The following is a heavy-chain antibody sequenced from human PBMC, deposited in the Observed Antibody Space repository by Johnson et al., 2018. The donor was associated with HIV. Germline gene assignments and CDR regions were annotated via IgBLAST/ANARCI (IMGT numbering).Heavy chain of an antibody. CDR3: AKDRQWGPRDAFDI. J-gene: IGHJ3*02. Sequence: VHLVESGGGAVQPGRSLRLSCAASGVTFNSYAMHWVRQAPGKGLEWVAVISYDGSNKYQKDSVKGRFTISRDNSKNTLYLQMNSLRVEDTAVYYCAKDRQWGPRDAFDIWGQGTMVTVSS. D-gene: IGHD6-19*01. CDR2: ISYDGSNK. V-gene: IGHV3-30-3*01. CDR1: GVTFNSYA.